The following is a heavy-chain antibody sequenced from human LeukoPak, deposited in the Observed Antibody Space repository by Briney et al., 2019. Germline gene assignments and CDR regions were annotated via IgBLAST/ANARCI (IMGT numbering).Heavy chain of an antibody. V-gene: IGHV3-66*01. Sequence: PGGSLMLSCTASGFTVSSDYMSWVRQAPGKGLEWVSVVYSGGNTYYADSVKGRFTISRDNSKNTLYLQMNSLRAEDTVVYYCAREPPGGGFDYWGQGTLVTVSS. J-gene: IGHJ4*02. CDR2: VYSGGNT. CDR1: GFTVSSDY. D-gene: IGHD3-16*01. CDR3: AREPPGGGFDY.